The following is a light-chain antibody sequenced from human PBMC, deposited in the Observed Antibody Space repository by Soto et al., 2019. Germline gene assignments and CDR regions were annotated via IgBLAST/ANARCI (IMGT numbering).Light chain of an antibody. CDR2: DVT. CDR3: SSYTSSSTYV. V-gene: IGLV2-14*01. Sequence: QSALTQHASVSGSPGQSITISCTGTRSDVGGYNYVYWHQQHPGRAPKLMIYDVTNRPSGVSDRFSGSKSGNTASLTISGLQAEDEADYYCSSYTSSSTYVFGAGTKVTVL. J-gene: IGLJ1*01. CDR1: RSDVGGYNY.